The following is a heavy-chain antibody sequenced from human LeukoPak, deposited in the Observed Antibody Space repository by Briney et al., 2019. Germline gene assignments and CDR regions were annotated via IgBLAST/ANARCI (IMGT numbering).Heavy chain of an antibody. CDR1: GFTFSSYS. D-gene: IGHD6-19*01. CDR2: ISSSSSYI. V-gene: IGHV3-21*01. Sequence: GGSLRLSCAASGFTFSSYSMNWVRQAPGKGLEWVSSISSSSSYIYYADSVKGRFTISRDNAKNSLYLQMNSLRAEDTAVYYCARTLEQWQDLDYWGQGTLVTVSS. J-gene: IGHJ4*02. CDR3: ARTLEQWQDLDY.